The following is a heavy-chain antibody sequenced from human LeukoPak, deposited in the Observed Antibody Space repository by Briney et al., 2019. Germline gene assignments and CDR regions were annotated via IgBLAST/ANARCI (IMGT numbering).Heavy chain of an antibody. J-gene: IGHJ5*01. CDR1: GFTFSSYG. CDR2: ISYDGSNK. Sequence: GGSLRLSCAASGFTFSSYGMHWVRQAPGKGLEWVAVISYDGSNKYYADSVKGRFTISRDSSKNTLYLQMNSLRAEDTAVYYCAKERGGYYDSWGQGTLVTVSS. D-gene: IGHD2-8*01. V-gene: IGHV3-30*18. CDR3: AKERGGYYDS.